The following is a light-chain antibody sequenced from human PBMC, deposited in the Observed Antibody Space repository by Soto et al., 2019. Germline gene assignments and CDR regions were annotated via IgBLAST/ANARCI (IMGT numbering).Light chain of an antibody. CDR2: GAS. Sequence: EIVLTQSPGTLSLSPGERATLSCRASQSISGTYLAWYQQKPGRAPRILIYGASNRATGIPDRFSGSGSGTDFTLTISRLEPEDFAVYYCQHYGISPPWTF. V-gene: IGKV3-20*01. J-gene: IGKJ1*01. CDR1: QSISGTY. CDR3: QHYGISPPWT.